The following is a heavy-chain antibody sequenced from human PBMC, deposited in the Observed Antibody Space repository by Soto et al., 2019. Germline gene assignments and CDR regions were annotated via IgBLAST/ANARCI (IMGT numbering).Heavy chain of an antibody. J-gene: IGHJ4*02. Sequence: QVQLVESGGGVVQPGRSLRLSCAASGFTFSSYGMHWVRQAPGKGLEWVAVIWYDGSNKYYADSVKGRFTISRDNSKNTLYLQMNSLRAEDTAVYYCARDPATLGGISSFVKYFDYWGQVTLVTVSS. V-gene: IGHV3-33*01. CDR2: IWYDGSNK. D-gene: IGHD1-20*01. CDR1: GFTFSSYG. CDR3: ARDPATLGGISSFVKYFDY.